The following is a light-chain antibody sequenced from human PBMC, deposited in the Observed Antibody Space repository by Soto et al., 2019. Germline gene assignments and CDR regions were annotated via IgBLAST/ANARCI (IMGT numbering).Light chain of an antibody. CDR2: GAS. J-gene: IGKJ1*01. CDR3: QQDDTNWT. Sequence: DIQMTQSPSTLTASVGDRAIITCRASQRVARWLAWYQQKPGKAPKVLISGASNLESGVPSRFSGSGFGTQFTLTISSLQPDDSATYYCQQDDTNWTFGQGTKVEI. V-gene: IGKV1-5*01. CDR1: QRVARW.